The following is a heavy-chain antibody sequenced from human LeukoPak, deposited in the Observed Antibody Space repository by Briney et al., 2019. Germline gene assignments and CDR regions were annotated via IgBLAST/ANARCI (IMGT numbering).Heavy chain of an antibody. Sequence: GGSLRLSCAASGFTFSSYAMSWVRQAPGKGLEWVSAISGSGGSTYYADSVKGRFTISRDNSKNTLYLQMNSLRAEDTAVYYCAKDRKLRFLEWLFDYWGQGTLVTFSS. CDR3: AKDRKLRFLEWLFDY. D-gene: IGHD3-3*01. J-gene: IGHJ4*02. CDR1: GFTFSSYA. V-gene: IGHV3-23*01. CDR2: ISGSGGST.